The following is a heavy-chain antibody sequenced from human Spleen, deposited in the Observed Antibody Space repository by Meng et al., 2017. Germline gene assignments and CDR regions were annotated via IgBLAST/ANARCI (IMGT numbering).Heavy chain of an antibody. J-gene: IGHJ4*02. Sequence: SETLSLTCTVSGGSISSYYWSWIRQPAGKGLEWIGPIYTSGNTNYNPSLRSRGTMSLDTSKNHFSLKLSSVTAADTAVYYCARVLAITMVRGVQGEFDYWGQGTLVTVSS. CDR3: ARVLAITMVRGVQGEFDY. CDR1: GGSISSYY. CDR2: IYTSGNT. D-gene: IGHD3-10*01. V-gene: IGHV4-4*07.